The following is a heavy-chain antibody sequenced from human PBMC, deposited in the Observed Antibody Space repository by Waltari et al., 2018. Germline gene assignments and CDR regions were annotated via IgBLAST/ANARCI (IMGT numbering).Heavy chain of an antibody. CDR2: SAVSGNT. CDR3: AKGGPVNTYYFDF. D-gene: IGHD2-2*01. V-gene: IGHV3-23*04. Sequence: EVQLVESGGGLVQPGGSLRLSCAASGFTFSTYVVRWVRQAPGKGLDGGSTSAVSGNTYYADSVKGRFTISRDNSKNTLYLQMNSLRAEDTAVYYCAKGGPVNTYYFDFWGQGTQVTVSS. CDR1: GFTFSTYV. J-gene: IGHJ4*02.